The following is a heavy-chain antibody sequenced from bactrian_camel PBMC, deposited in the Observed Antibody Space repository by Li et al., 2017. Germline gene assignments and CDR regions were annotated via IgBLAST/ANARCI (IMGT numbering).Heavy chain of an antibody. D-gene: IGHD6*01. CDR1: GYTYSSYC. Sequence: QVQLVESGGGSVQAGGSLRLPCAASGYTYSSYCMGWFRQAPGKEREGVAAISSAGSADFADSVKGRFTISKDNERNTLALQMNSLKPEDSAMYYCASAAYHSNWARLEKRYYSYWGQGTQVTVS. J-gene: IGHJ4*01. CDR2: ISSAGSA. CDR3: ASAAYHSNWARLEKRYYSY. V-gene: IGHV3S55*01.